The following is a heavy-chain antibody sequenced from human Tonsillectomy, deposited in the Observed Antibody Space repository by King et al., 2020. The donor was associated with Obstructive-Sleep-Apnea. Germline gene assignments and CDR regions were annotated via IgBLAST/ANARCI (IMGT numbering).Heavy chain of an antibody. V-gene: IGHV3-30-3*01. Sequence: VQLVESGGGVVQPGRSLRLSCAASGFTFSSYAMHWVRQAPGKGLEWVAVVSYDGSKKYYADSVKGRFTISRDNSKNTLYLQMNTLRPEDTGVYYCAKARYCSAGSCYSGVGYSYGYGDYWGQGNLVTVSS. D-gene: IGHD2-15*01. CDR2: VSYDGSKK. CDR1: GFTFSSYA. J-gene: IGHJ4*02. CDR3: AKARYCSAGSCYSGVGYSYGYGDY.